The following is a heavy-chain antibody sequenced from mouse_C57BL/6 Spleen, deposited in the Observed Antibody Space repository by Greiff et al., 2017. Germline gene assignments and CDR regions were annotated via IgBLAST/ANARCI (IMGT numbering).Heavy chain of an antibody. Sequence: EVQVVESGGGLVKPGGSLKLSCAASGFTFSSYAMSWVRQTPEKRLEWVATISDGGSYTYYPDNVKGRFTISRDNAKNNLYLQMSHLKSEDTAMYYCARDDYGSFYAMDYGGQGTSVTVSS. CDR1: GFTFSSYA. V-gene: IGHV5-4*01. CDR2: ISDGGSYT. D-gene: IGHD1-1*01. J-gene: IGHJ4*01. CDR3: ARDDYGSFYAMDY.